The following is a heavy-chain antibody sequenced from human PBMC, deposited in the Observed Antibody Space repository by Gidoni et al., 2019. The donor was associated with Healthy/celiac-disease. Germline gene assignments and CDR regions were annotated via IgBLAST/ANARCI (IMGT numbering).Heavy chain of an antibody. CDR3: AREGRPTMVRGVELDLGYYFDY. CDR2: GGST. J-gene: IGHJ4*02. D-gene: IGHD3-10*01. V-gene: IGHV3-64*01. Sequence: GGSTYYANSVKGRFTISRDNSKNTLYLQMGSLRAEDMAVYYCAREGRPTMVRGVELDLGYYFDYWGQGTLVTVSS.